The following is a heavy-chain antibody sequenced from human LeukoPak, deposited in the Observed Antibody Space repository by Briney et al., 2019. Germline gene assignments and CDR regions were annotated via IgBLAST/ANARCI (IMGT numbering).Heavy chain of an antibody. D-gene: IGHD6-19*01. CDR2: IKQDGSEK. CDR3: ARDRFRVFSGWYYYYYYMDV. J-gene: IGHJ6*03. Sequence: PGGSLRLPCAASGFTFSSYWMSWVRQAPGKGLEWVANIKQDGSEKYYVDSVKGRFTISRDNAKNSLYLQMNSLRAEDTAVYYCARDRFRVFSGWYYYYYYMDVWGKGTTVTVSS. CDR1: GFTFSSYW. V-gene: IGHV3-7*01.